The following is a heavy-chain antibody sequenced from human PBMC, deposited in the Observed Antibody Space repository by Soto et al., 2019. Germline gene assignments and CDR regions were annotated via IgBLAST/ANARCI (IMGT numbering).Heavy chain of an antibody. D-gene: IGHD6-13*01. J-gene: IGHJ6*03. Sequence: GASVKVSCKASGYTFTSYGISWVRQAPGQGLEWMGRISAYNGNTNYAQKLQGRVTMTTDTSTSTAYMELRSLRSDDTAVYYCARQQDLPGFYYYYYMDVWGKGTTVTVSS. CDR2: ISAYNGNT. CDR3: ARQQDLPGFYYYYYMDV. CDR1: GYTFTSYG. V-gene: IGHV1-18*01.